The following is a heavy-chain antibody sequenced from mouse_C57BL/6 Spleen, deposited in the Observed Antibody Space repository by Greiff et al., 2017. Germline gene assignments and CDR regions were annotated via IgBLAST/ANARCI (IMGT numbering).Heavy chain of an antibody. CDR3: TRGDGYHYDMDD. V-gene: IGHV1-15*01. D-gene: IGHD2-3*01. Sequence: QVQLQQSGAELVRPGASVTLSCKASGYTFTDYEMHWVKQTPVPGLEWIGAIDPETGGTAYNQKFKGKAILTADKSSSTAYMELRRLTSEDSAVYYCTRGDGYHYDMDDWGQGTSVNVSS. J-gene: IGHJ4*01. CDR2: IDPETGGT. CDR1: GYTFTDYE.